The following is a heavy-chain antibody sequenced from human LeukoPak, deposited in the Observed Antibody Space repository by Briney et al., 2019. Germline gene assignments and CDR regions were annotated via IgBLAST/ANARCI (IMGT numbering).Heavy chain of an antibody. V-gene: IGHV4-30-4*01. CDR1: GGSITSGDYS. CDR2: IYYSGSA. J-gene: IGHJ6*02. CDR3: ARSEEGYYYYGMEV. Sequence: PSETLSLTCTVSGGSITSGDYSGSWIRRPPGKGLEWIGYIYYSGSAYYNPSLKSRVTISVDMSNNQFSLKLNSLTAADTGVYYCARSEEGYYYYGMEVWGQGTTVTVSS. D-gene: IGHD1-14*01.